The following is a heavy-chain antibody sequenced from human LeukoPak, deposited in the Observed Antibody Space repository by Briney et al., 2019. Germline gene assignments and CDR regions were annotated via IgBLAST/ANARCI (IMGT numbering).Heavy chain of an antibody. J-gene: IGHJ4*02. V-gene: IGHV3-7*04. CDR1: GFTFSDYW. D-gene: IGHD5-24*01. CDR2: IQQDGSVK. Sequence: GGSLKLSCAASGFTFSDYWMTWVRRAPGKGLEWVANIQQDGSVKNYVDSVKGRFTISRDNAKKSLFLQMNSLRVEDTAVYYCTRVRGGYYFDYWGQGTLVTVSS. CDR3: TRVRGGYYFDY.